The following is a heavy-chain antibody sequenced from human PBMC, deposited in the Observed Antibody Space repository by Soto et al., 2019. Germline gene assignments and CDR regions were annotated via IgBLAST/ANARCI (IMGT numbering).Heavy chain of an antibody. CDR2: IYYSGST. CDR1: GGSISSYY. J-gene: IGHJ4*02. D-gene: IGHD3-16*01. Sequence: QVQLQESGPGLVKPSETLSLTCTVSGGSISSYYWSWIRQPPGKGLEWIGYIYYSGSTNYNPSLRRRVTLPVDTAMNQFSRQLSSVTAADTAVYYCASLWGWSVDYWGQGTLVTVSS. V-gene: IGHV4-59*08. CDR3: ASLWGWSVDY.